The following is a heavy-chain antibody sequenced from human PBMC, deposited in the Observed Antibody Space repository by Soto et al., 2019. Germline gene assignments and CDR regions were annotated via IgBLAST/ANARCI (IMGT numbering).Heavy chain of an antibody. V-gene: IGHV4-4*02. CDR1: GGSITTSNW. CDR3: AGVVGVALGGPLEN. CDR2: IYPSGNT. J-gene: IGHJ4*02. Sequence: QVQLQESGPGLLRPSETLSLTCVVSGGSITTSNWWSWVRQPPGKGLEWIGEIYPSGNTNYNPSLRRPGNLTLDKAKKQVSLKVTYGAAADTGVYFCAGVVGVALGGPLENWGPGTQVTVS. D-gene: IGHD1-1*01.